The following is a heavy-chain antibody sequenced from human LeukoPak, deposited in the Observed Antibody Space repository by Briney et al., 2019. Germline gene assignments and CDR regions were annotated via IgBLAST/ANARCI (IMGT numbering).Heavy chain of an antibody. D-gene: IGHD3-10*01. CDR3: ARDLSDGSGSGLDY. Sequence: GGSLRLSCAASGFSFSSYGMHWVRQAPGKGLEWVAFIRYDRTNKYYADSVKGRFTISRDDSKNTVYLQMNSLRAEDTAVYYCARDLSDGSGSGLDYWGQGTLVTVSS. CDR1: GFSFSSYG. V-gene: IGHV3-30*02. CDR2: IRYDRTNK. J-gene: IGHJ4*02.